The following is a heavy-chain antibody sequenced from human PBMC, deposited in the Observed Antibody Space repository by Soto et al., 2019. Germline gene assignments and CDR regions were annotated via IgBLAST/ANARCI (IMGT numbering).Heavy chain of an antibody. D-gene: IGHD3-16*02. CDR2: ISSSSSTI. CDR3: ARGGLMITFGGVIDYIDY. V-gene: IGHV3-48*02. Sequence: EVQLVESGGGLVQPGGSLRLSCAASGFTFSSYSMNWVRQAPGKGLEWVSYISSSSSTIYYADSVKGRFTISRDNAKNSLYVEMNSLRDEDTAVYYCARGGLMITFGGVIDYIDYWGQGTLVTVSS. J-gene: IGHJ4*02. CDR1: GFTFSSYS.